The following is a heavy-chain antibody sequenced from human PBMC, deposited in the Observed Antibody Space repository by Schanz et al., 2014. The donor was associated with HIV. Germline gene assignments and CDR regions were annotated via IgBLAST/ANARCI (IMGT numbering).Heavy chain of an antibody. D-gene: IGHD3-16*01. CDR1: EYIFTDHY. CDR3: ARGLKDYYYALDV. V-gene: IGHV1-2*02. CDR2: FNPYSGGR. J-gene: IGHJ6*02. Sequence: QVQLVQSGAEVKKPGASVKVSCKASEYIFTDHYIQWVRQAPGHGLEWMGWFNPYSGGRIYAQQFQGRVVMTRDTSISTAYMELSGLTSDDTAVYYCARGLKDYYYALDVWGQGTTVIVSS.